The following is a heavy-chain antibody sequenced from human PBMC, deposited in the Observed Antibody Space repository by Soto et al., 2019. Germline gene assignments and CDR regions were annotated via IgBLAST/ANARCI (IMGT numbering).Heavy chain of an antibody. J-gene: IGHJ4*02. Sequence: PSETLSLTCTVSGGSISSGGYYWSWIRQHPGKGLEWIGYIYYSGSTYYNPSLKSRVTISVDTSKNQFSLKLSSVTAADTAVYYCARGDDYGDFPIYFDYWGQGTLVTVSS. D-gene: IGHD4-17*01. V-gene: IGHV4-31*03. CDR3: ARGDDYGDFPIYFDY. CDR1: GGSISSGGYY. CDR2: IYYSGST.